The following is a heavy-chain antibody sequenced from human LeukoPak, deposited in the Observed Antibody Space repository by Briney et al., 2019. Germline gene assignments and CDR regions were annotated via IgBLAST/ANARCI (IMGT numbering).Heavy chain of an antibody. CDR3: ASLGAIQVGVDY. J-gene: IGHJ4*02. CDR2: INPNSGGT. Sequence: ASVKVSCKRTGYAFTKNLVLWVRQALGQKSEWMGWINPNSGGTNYAQKFQGRVTMTRDTSISTAYMELSRLRSDDTAVYYCASLGAIQVGVDYWGQGTLVTVSS. V-gene: IGHV1-2*02. D-gene: IGHD2-15*01. CDR1: GYAFTKNL.